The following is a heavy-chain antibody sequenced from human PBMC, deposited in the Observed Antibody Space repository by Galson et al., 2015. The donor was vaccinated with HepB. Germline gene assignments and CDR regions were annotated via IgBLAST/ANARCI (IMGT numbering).Heavy chain of an antibody. Sequence: SETLSLTCAVYGGSFSGYYWSWIRQPPGKGLEWIGEINYSGSTNYNPSLKSRVTISVDTSKNQFSLKLSSVTAADTAVYYCAREIPVEMATKHLSGMDVWGQGTTVTVSS. D-gene: IGHD5-24*01. V-gene: IGHV4-34*01. CDR2: INYSGST. CDR3: AREIPVEMATKHLSGMDV. CDR1: GGSFSGYY. J-gene: IGHJ6*02.